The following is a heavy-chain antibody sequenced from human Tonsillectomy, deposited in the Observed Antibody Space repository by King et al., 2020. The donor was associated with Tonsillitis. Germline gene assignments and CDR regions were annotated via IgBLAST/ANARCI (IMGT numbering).Heavy chain of an antibody. Sequence: VQLVESGGGLVQPGGSLRLSCAASGFTFSSYSVNWVRQAPGMGLEWVSYISSSSNTIYYADSVKGRFTISRDNAKNSLYLQMNSLRAEDTAVYYCARAEWSDYYYFGMDVWGQGTTVTVSS. CDR3: ARAEWSDYYYFGMDV. CDR1: GFTFSSYS. V-gene: IGHV3-48*01. D-gene: IGHD1-26*01. J-gene: IGHJ6*02. CDR2: ISSSSNTI.